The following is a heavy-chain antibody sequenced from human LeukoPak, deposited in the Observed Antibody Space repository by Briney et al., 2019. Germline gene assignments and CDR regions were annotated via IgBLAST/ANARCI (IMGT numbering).Heavy chain of an antibody. CDR1: GFTFSDYY. CDR3: ARAPLTTVVTYTSYYNYYMDV. J-gene: IGHJ6*03. D-gene: IGHD4-23*01. V-gene: IGHV3-11*04. Sequence: GGSLRLSCAASGFTFSDYYMSWIPQAPGKGLVWVSYISSSGSTIYYADSVKARFTISRDNAKNSLYMQMNSLRAEDTAVYYCARAPLTTVVTYTSYYNYYMDVWGKGTTVTVSS. CDR2: ISSSGSTI.